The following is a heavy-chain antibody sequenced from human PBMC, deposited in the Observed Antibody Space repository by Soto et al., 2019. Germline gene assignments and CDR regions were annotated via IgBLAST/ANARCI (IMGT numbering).Heavy chain of an antibody. CDR3: ARDQDGSGNYYYGMDV. J-gene: IGHJ6*02. CDR1: GGTFSSYT. CDR2: IIPILGIA. D-gene: IGHD3-10*01. Sequence: QVQLVQSGAEVKKPGSSVKVSCKASGGTFSSYTISWVRQAPGQGLEWMGRIIPILGIANYAQKLQGRVTITADKSTSTAYMELSSLRSEDTAVYYCARDQDGSGNYYYGMDVWGQGTTVTVSS. V-gene: IGHV1-69*08.